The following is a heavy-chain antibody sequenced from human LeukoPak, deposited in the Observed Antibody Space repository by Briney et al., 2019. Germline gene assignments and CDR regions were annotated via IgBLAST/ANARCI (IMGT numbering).Heavy chain of an antibody. CDR3: ARDNQYNSDSSDYGGTNFDY. V-gene: IGHV5-51*01. D-gene: IGHD3-22*01. Sequence: GESLKISCQGSGYSFTSYWIGWVRQMPGKGLEWMGIIYPGDSDTRYSPSFQGQVTISADKSISTAYLQWSSLKASDTAMYYCARDNQYNSDSSDYGGTNFDYWGQGTLVTVSS. J-gene: IGHJ4*02. CDR2: IYPGDSDT. CDR1: GYSFTSYW.